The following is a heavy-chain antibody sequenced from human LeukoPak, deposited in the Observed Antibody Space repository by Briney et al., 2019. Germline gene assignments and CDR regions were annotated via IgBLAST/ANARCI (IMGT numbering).Heavy chain of an antibody. V-gene: IGHV3-23*01. CDR1: GFTFSSYA. J-gene: IGHJ4*02. CDR3: ATASYSSSWYYFDY. CDR2: ISGSGGST. D-gene: IGHD6-13*01. Sequence: GGSLRLSCAVSGFTFSSYAMSWVRQAPGKGLEWVSAISGSGGSTYYADSVKGRFTISRDNSKNTLYLQMNSLRAEDTAVYYCATASYSSSWYYFDYWGQGTLVTVSS.